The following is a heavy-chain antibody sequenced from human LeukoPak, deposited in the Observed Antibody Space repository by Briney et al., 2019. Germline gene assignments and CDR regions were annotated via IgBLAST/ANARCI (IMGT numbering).Heavy chain of an antibody. J-gene: IGHJ5*02. CDR3: ARGSVGQQQLDWFDP. CDR1: GGSFSGYY. Sequence: KPSETLSLTCAVYGGSFSGYYWSWIRQPPGKGLEWIGEINHSGSTNYNPSLKSRVTISVDTSKNQFSLKLSSVIAADTAVYYCARGSVGQQQLDWFDPWGQGTLVTVSS. V-gene: IGHV4-34*01. CDR2: INHSGST. D-gene: IGHD6-13*01.